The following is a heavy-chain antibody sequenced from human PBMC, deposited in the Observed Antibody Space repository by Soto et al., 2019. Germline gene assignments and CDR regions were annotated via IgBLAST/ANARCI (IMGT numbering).Heavy chain of an antibody. CDR1: GGSVSSGSYY. D-gene: IGHD2-15*01. CDR2: IYYSGST. Sequence: QVQLQESGPGLVKPSETLSLTCTVSGGSVSSGSYYWSWIRQPPGKGLEGIGYIYYSGSTNYNPSLKSPVTISVATSKTQFSLKLSSVTAADTAVYYCARDVGESDNLGFSPPANWFDPWGQGTLVTVSS. J-gene: IGHJ5*02. CDR3: ARDVGESDNLGFSPPANWFDP. V-gene: IGHV4-61*01.